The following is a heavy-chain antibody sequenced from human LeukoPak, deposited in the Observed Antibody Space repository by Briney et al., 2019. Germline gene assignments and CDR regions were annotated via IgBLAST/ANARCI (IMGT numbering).Heavy chain of an antibody. CDR3: ARDRGSNDPIDY. Sequence: PGGSLRLSCAASGFTFSSYAMSWVRQAPGKGLEWVSAISGSGGSTYYADSVKGRFTISRDNSKNTLYLQVNSLRAEDTAVYYCARDRGSNDPIDYWGQGTLVTVSS. D-gene: IGHD2-15*01. V-gene: IGHV3-23*01. CDR2: ISGSGGST. CDR1: GFTFSSYA. J-gene: IGHJ4*02.